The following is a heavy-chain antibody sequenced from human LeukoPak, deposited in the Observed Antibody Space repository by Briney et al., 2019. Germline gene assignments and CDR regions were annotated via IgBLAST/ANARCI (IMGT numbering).Heavy chain of an antibody. CDR2: ISGIGGRT. J-gene: IGHJ6*03. D-gene: IGHD6-13*01. V-gene: IGHV3-23*01. Sequence: GGSLRLSCAASGFTFSSYAMSWVRQAPGKGLEWVSIISGIGGRTNYADSVKGRFTISRDNSKNTLYMQMNSLRAEDTAVYYCAKAGGISPPVGFDYYYYYMDVWGKGTTVTVSS. CDR1: GFTFSSYA. CDR3: AKAGGISPPVGFDYYYYYMDV.